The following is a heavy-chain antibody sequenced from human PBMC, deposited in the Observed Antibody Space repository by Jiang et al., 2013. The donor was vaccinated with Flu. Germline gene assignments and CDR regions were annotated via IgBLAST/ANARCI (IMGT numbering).Heavy chain of an antibody. Sequence: LLKPSETLSLTCAVYGGSFSGYYWSWIRQPPGKGLEWIGEINHSGSTNYNPSLKSRVTISVDTSKNQFSLKLSSVTAADTAVYYCARPAASGKITTGSAAFDIWGQGTMVTVSS. CDR2: INHSGST. D-gene: IGHD3-22*01. J-gene: IGHJ3*02. CDR3: ARPAASGKITTGSAAFDI. CDR1: GGSFSGYY. V-gene: IGHV4-34*01.